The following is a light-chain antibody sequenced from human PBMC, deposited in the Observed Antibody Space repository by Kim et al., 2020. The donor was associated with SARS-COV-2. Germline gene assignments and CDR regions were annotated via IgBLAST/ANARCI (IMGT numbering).Light chain of an antibody. CDR1: NIGSKS. Sequence: SYELTQPPSVSVAPGKTARITCGGNNIGSKSVHWYQQKPGQAPVLVIYYDSDRPSGIPERFSGSNSGNTATLTISRVEAGDEADYYCQVWDSRSDHPYWVFGGGTQLTVL. CDR3: QVWDSRSDHPYWV. J-gene: IGLJ3*02. V-gene: IGLV3-21*04. CDR2: YDS.